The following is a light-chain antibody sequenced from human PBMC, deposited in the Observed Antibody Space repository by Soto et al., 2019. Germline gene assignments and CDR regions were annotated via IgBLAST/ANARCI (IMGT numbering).Light chain of an antibody. CDR3: QQYYNAPSYT. J-gene: IGKJ2*01. CDR2: WAS. Sequence: DIVMTQSPDSLAVSLGERATINCKSSQSVLYSSNNKNYLAWYQQKPGQPPKLLIYWASTRESGVPDRFSGSGSGTDFTLTISSLQAEDVAVSYCQQYYNAPSYTFGQGTKLEI. CDR1: QSVLYSSNNKNY. V-gene: IGKV4-1*01.